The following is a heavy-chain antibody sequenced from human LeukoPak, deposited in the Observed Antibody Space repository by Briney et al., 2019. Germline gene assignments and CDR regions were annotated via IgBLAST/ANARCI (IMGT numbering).Heavy chain of an antibody. Sequence: SETLSLTCTVSGGSVSSGSCYWSWIRQPPGRGLEWIGYIYYSGSANYNPSLESRVTISVDTSKNQFSLKLSSVTAADTAVYYCASLWFGEFHYWGQGTLVTVSS. J-gene: IGHJ4*02. CDR2: IYYSGSA. CDR3: ASLWFGEFHY. D-gene: IGHD3-10*01. V-gene: IGHV4-61*01. CDR1: GGSVSSGSCY.